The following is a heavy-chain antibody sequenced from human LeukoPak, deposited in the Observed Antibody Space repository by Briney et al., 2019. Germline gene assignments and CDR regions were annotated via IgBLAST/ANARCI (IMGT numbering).Heavy chain of an antibody. Sequence: ASVKVSCKASGYTFTGYYMHWVRQAPGQGLEWMGWINPNSGGTNYAQKFQGRVTMTRDTSISTAYMELSRLRSDDTAVYYCAGEPYYYDSSGSLGAFDIWGQGTMVTVSS. D-gene: IGHD3-22*01. CDR1: GYTFTGYY. J-gene: IGHJ3*02. CDR3: AGEPYYYDSSGSLGAFDI. V-gene: IGHV1-2*02. CDR2: INPNSGGT.